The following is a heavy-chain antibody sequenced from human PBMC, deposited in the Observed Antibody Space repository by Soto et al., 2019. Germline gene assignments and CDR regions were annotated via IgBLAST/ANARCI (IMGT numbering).Heavy chain of an antibody. V-gene: IGHV4-39*01. CDR2: IYYSGRT. CDR1: GESISSSSYY. J-gene: IGHJ4*02. CDR3: ARQRTTVVTQAYFDH. Sequence: SETLSLTCIVSGESISSSSYYWGWIRQPPGKGLEWIGSIYYSGRTYYNPSFKSRVTISIDTSKNQFSLKLSSVSATDTAVYYCARQRTTVVTQAYFDHWGQGALVTV. D-gene: IGHD2-21*02.